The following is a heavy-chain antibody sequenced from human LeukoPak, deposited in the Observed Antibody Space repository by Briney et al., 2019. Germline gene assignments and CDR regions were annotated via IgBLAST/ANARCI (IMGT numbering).Heavy chain of an antibody. Sequence: GASVKVSCKASGYTFTSYGISWVRQAPGQGLEWMGWISAYNGNTNYAQKLQGRATMTTDTSTSTAYMELRSLRSDDTAVYYCARSASIAVAGPPFDYWGQGTLVTVSS. D-gene: IGHD6-19*01. V-gene: IGHV1-18*01. CDR3: ARSASIAVAGPPFDY. CDR2: ISAYNGNT. CDR1: GYTFTSYG. J-gene: IGHJ4*02.